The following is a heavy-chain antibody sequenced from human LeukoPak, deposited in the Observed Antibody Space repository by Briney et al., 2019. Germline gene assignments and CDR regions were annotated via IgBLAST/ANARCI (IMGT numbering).Heavy chain of an antibody. J-gene: IGHJ4*02. CDR1: GYSFTSYW. Sequence: GESLKISCKGSGYSFTSYWISWVRQMPGKGLEWMGRIDPSDSYTKYSPSFQGHVTISADKSISTAYLQWSSLKASDTAMYYCARLPKHCSGGSCHSINYWGQGTLVTVSS. V-gene: IGHV5-10-1*01. CDR3: ARLPKHCSGGSCHSINY. D-gene: IGHD2-15*01. CDR2: IDPSDSYT.